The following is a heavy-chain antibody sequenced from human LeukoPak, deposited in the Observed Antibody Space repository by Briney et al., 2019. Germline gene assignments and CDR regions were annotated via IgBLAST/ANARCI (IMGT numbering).Heavy chain of an antibody. CDR2: IKQDRSEK. CDR3: ARVHSYYDYVWGGNFYFDY. D-gene: IGHD3-16*01. CDR1: GLTFSSYW. V-gene: IGHV3-7*03. Sequence: GGSLRLSCAASGLTFSSYWMSWVRQAPGKGLEWVANIKQDRSEKYYVDSVKGRFTISRDNAKNSLYLQMNSLRAEDTAVYYCARVHSYYDYVWGGNFYFDYWGQGTLVTVSS. J-gene: IGHJ4*02.